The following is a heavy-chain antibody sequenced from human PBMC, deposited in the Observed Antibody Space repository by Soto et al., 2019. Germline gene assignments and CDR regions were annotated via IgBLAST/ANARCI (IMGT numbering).Heavy chain of an antibody. V-gene: IGHV1-8*01. CDR3: AGGIPYKMYSGPTDY. CDR1: GYTFTSYD. D-gene: IGHD1-20*01. J-gene: IGHJ4*02. CDR2: MNPNSGNT. Sequence: GASVKVSCKASGYTFTSYDINWVRQATGQGLEWMGWMNPNSGNTGYAQKFQGRVTMTRNTSISTAYIELSSLRSGDTAVYYCAGGIPYKMYSGPTDYWGQGTLVTVSS.